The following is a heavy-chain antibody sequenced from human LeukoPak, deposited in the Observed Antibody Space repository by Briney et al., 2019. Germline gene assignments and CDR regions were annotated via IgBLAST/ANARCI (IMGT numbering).Heavy chain of an antibody. CDR2: VYYSGST. CDR3: ARYSSSQGWFDA. J-gene: IGHJ5*02. CDR1: GGSISSSGYY. D-gene: IGHD2-2*01. Sequence: SETLSLTCTVSGGSISSSGYYWGWIRQPPGKGLEWIGIVYYSGSTSYNPSLKSRVTISVDTSKNQFSLRLTSVTAADTAVYYCARYSSSQGWFDALGRGTLVTVSS. V-gene: IGHV4-39*01.